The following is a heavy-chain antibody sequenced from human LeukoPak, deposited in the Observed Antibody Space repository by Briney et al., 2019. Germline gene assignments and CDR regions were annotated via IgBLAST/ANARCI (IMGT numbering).Heavy chain of an antibody. CDR3: ARRTSTIFGVVIRISPWFDP. CDR2: IYYSGST. CDR1: GGSISSYY. Sequence: SETLSLTCTVSGGSISSYYWSWIRQPPGKGLEWIGYIYYSGSTNYNPSLKSRVTISVDTSKNQFSLKLSSVTAADTAVYYCARRTSTIFGVVIRISPWFDPWGQGTLVTVSS. D-gene: IGHD3-3*01. V-gene: IGHV4-59*08. J-gene: IGHJ5*02.